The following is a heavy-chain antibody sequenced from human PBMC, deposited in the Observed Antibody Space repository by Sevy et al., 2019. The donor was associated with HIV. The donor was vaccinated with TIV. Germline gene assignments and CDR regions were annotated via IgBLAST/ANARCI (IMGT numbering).Heavy chain of an antibody. CDR2: ISGSGGST. V-gene: IGHV3-23*01. J-gene: IGHJ4*02. CDR3: AGRSTVTTFFDY. Sequence: GGSLRLSCAASGFIFSSYVMSWVRQAPGKGLEWVSGISGSGGSTYYADSVKGRFTISRDNSKNTLYLQMNSLRAEDTAVYYRAGRSTVTTFFDYWGQGTLVTVSS. CDR1: GFIFSSYV. D-gene: IGHD4-17*01.